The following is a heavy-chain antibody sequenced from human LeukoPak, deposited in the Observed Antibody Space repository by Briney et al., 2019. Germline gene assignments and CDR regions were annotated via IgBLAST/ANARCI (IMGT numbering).Heavy chain of an antibody. CDR3: AKDGLCYYDSSGYYCVSDY. V-gene: IGHV3-23*01. Sequence: GGSLRLSCAASGFTFSSYGMSWVRQAPGKGLEWVSAISGSGGSTYYADSVKGRFTISRDDSKNTLYLQMNSLRAEDTAVYYCAKDGLCYYDSSGYYCVSDYWGQGTLVTVSS. J-gene: IGHJ4*02. D-gene: IGHD3-22*01. CDR1: GFTFSSYG. CDR2: ISGSGGST.